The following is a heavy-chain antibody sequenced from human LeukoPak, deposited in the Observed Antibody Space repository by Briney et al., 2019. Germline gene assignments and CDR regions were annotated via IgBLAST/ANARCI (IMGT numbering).Heavy chain of an antibody. CDR2: ISYDGSNK. CDR3: ARLRSSWYFNYYYYMDV. D-gene: IGHD6-13*01. J-gene: IGHJ6*03. V-gene: IGHV3-30*04. CDR1: GFTFSSYA. Sequence: GGSLRLSCAASGFTFSSYAMHWVRQAPGKGLEWVAVISYDGSNKYYADSVKGRFTISRDNAKNSLYLQMNSLRAEDTAVYYCARLRSSWYFNYYYYMDVWGKGTTVTVPS.